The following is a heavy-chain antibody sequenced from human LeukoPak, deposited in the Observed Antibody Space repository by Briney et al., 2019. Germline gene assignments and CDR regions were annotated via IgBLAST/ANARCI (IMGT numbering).Heavy chain of an antibody. CDR1: GYTLTELS. CDR2: FDPEDGET. CDR3: ATGSSGPYYFDY. J-gene: IGHJ4*02. D-gene: IGHD6-19*01. Sequence: ASVKVSCKVSGYTLTELSMHWVRQAPGKGLEWMGGFDPEDGETIYAQKFQGRVTMTEDASTDTAYMELSSLRSEDTAVYYCATGSSGPYYFDYWGQGTLVTVSS. V-gene: IGHV1-24*01.